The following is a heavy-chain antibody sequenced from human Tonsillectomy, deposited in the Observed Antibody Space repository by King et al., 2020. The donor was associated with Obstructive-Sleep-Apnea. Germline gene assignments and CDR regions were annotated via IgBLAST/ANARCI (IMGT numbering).Heavy chain of an antibody. Sequence: VQLVESGGGVVQPGRSLRLSCAASGFTFSSYGMHWVRQAPGKGLEWVAVISYDGSNKYYADSVKGRFTISRDNSKNTLYLQMNSLRAEDTDVYYCAKVTMVRGVISPFDYWGQGTLVTVSS. CDR3: AKVTMVRGVISPFDY. CDR1: GFTFSSYG. D-gene: IGHD3-10*01. V-gene: IGHV3-30*18. J-gene: IGHJ4*02. CDR2: ISYDGSNK.